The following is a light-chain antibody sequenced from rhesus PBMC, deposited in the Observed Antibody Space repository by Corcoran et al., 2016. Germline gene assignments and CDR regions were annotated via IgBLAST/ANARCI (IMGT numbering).Light chain of an antibody. CDR1: QGISSW. Sequence: DIQMTQSPSSLSASVGDKVTITYRASQGISSWLAWSQQKPGKAPKLLIYKASSLPSGVPSRFSGIGSGTDFTLTISSLQTEDFATYYCLQYSSSPWTFGQGTKVEIK. V-gene: IGKV1-22*01. CDR3: LQYSSSPWT. J-gene: IGKJ1*01. CDR2: KAS.